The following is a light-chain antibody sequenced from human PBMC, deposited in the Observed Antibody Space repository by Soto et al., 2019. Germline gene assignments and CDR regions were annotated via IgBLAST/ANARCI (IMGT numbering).Light chain of an antibody. V-gene: IGKV1-39*01. CDR2: GAS. CDR1: RSISNY. J-gene: IGKJ3*01. Sequence: DIQMTQSPSSLSASVGDAVSLTCRASRSISNYLNWYQQKPGRVPKLLISGASSLQRGVPSRFSGSGSGTTFTLTITSLQPDDFAIYFCQQSYTAPYTFGPGTKVEIK. CDR3: QQSYTAPYT.